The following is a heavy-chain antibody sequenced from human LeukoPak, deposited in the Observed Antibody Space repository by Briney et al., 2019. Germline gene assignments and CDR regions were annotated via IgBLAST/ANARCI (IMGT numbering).Heavy chain of an antibody. Sequence: PGGSLRLSCAASGFTFSSYGMDWVRQAPGKGLEWVAFIRYDGSNKYYADSVKGRFTISRDNSKNTLYLQMNSLRAEDTAVYYCARDNYGDYYFDYWGQGTLVTVSS. V-gene: IGHV3-30*02. D-gene: IGHD4-17*01. CDR3: ARDNYGDYYFDY. CDR1: GFTFSSYG. J-gene: IGHJ4*02. CDR2: IRYDGSNK.